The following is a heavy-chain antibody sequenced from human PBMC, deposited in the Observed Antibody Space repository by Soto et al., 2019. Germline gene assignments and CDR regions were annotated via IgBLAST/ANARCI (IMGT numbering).Heavy chain of an antibody. Sequence: GASVKVSCKASGYTFTGYYMHWVRQAPGQGLEWMGWINPNSGGTNYAQKFQGRVTMTGDTSISTAYMELSRLRSDDTAVYYCARSYSSSRGDWFDPWGQGTLVTVSS. CDR1: GYTFTGYY. CDR3: ARSYSSSRGDWFDP. V-gene: IGHV1-2*02. D-gene: IGHD6-6*01. J-gene: IGHJ5*02. CDR2: INPNSGGT.